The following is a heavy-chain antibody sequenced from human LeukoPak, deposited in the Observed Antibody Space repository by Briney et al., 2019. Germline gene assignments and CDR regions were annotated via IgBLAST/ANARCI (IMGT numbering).Heavy chain of an antibody. CDR2: FNPTSTSI. J-gene: IGHJ5*01. CDR3: VRLRRNSDRSYYYYYYDS. V-gene: IGHV3-21*01. D-gene: IGHD3-10*01. CDR1: GLTFRDYS. Sequence: GGSLRLSCVASGLTFRDYSINWVRRAPGKGLEWVCSFNPTSTSIYYADAVRGRFTISRDNAKSSLYLQMDSLRAEDTAVYYCVRLRRNSDRSYYYYYYDSWGQGILVTVSS.